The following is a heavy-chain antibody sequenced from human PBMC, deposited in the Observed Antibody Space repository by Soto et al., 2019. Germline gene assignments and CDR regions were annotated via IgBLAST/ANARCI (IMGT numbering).Heavy chain of an antibody. J-gene: IGHJ4*02. D-gene: IGHD5-12*01. CDR3: AIDALLVATPFDL. Sequence: EVQLVESGGGLVPPGGSLRLSCAASGFTFSSYSMNWVRQAPGKGLEWVSYVTSTSGTKYYADSVKGRFTISRDNAKNSLYLQMNSLRNEDTAVYYCAIDALLVATPFDLWGQGTPVTVSS. CDR2: VTSTSGTK. CDR1: GFTFSSYS. V-gene: IGHV3-48*02.